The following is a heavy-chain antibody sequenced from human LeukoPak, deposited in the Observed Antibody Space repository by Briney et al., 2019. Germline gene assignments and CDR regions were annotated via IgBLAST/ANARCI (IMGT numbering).Heavy chain of an antibody. CDR3: AKEVYGYDILTGCDS. J-gene: IGHJ4*02. CDR2: IRHDGSNK. D-gene: IGHD3-9*01. CDR1: GSTFSTYG. Sequence: GGSLRLSCAASGSTFSTYGMHWVRQAPGKGLEWVAFIRHDGSNKYYADSVKGRFTISRDNSKNTLYLQMNSLRAEDTAVYYCAKEVYGYDILTGCDSWGQGTLVTVSS. V-gene: IGHV3-30*02.